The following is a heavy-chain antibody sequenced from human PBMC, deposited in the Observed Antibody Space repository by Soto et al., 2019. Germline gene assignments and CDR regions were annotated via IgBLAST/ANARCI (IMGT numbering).Heavy chain of an antibody. J-gene: IGHJ4*02. D-gene: IGHD4-17*01. V-gene: IGHV1-69*06. Sequence: QVHLMQSGAEVKKPGSSVKVSCKASGGTFGSDAITWARRAPGQGLEWVGRIIPIFGKTNYVQNLQGRITISADNSKLSSHEDLHWLASHDRGFFPCARNSTASGYYTNSVDLWGKGNQVTISS. CDR2: IIPIFGKT. CDR1: GGTFGSDA. CDR3: ARNSTASGYYTNSVDL.